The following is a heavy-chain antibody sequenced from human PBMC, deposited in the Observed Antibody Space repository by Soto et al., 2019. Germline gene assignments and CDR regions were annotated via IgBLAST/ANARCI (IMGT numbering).Heavy chain of an antibody. V-gene: IGHV3-7*01. J-gene: IGHJ6*02. CDR1: GFTFSNSW. CDR3: ARDDSSGPVPFPSHYYGMDV. D-gene: IGHD3-22*01. CDR2: IKQDGSEK. Sequence: PGGSLRLSCSASGFTFSNSWMSWVRQAPGNGLEWVAIIKQDGSEKYYVDSVKGRFTSSRDNAKNSLYLQMNSLRAEDTAVYYCARDDSSGPVPFPSHYYGMDVCGQGTTVTVSS.